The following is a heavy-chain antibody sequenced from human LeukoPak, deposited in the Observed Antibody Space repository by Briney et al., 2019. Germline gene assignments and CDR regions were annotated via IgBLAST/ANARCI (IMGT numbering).Heavy chain of an antibody. D-gene: IGHD3-3*01. CDR1: GFTFSSYW. V-gene: IGHV3-7*04. J-gene: IGHJ4*02. CDR3: ARGGVDYDFWSGYSYYFDY. Sequence: GGSLRLSCAASGFTFSSYWMSWVGQAPGKGLEWVANIKQDGSEKYYVDSVKGRFTISRDNAKNSLYLQMNSLRAEDTAVYYCARGGVDYDFWSGYSYYFDYWGQGTLVTVSS. CDR2: IKQDGSEK.